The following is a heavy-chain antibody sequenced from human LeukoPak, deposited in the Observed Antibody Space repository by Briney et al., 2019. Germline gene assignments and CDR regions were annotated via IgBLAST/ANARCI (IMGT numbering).Heavy chain of an antibody. CDR1: GFTFSSYS. V-gene: IGHV3-48*04. CDR2: ISSSGSTI. J-gene: IGHJ4*02. Sequence: GGSLRLSCAASGFTFSSYSMNWVRQAPGKGLEWVSYISSSGSTIYYADSVKGRFTISRDNAKNSLYLQMNSLRAEDTAVYYCARARDDYGDSLDYWGQGTLVTVSS. D-gene: IGHD4-17*01. CDR3: ARARDDYGDSLDY.